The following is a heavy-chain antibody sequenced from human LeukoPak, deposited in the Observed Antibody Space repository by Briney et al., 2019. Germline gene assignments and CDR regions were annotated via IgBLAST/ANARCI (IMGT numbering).Heavy chain of an antibody. Sequence: SETLSLTCTVSGGSISSGDYYWSWIRQHPGKGLEWIGYIHYSGSAYYNPSLKSRVTMSVDTSKNQFSLKLSSVTAADTAVYYCARDVDWYSSSWYGNWGQGTLVTVSS. CDR3: ARDVDWYSSSWYGN. CDR2: IHYSGSA. J-gene: IGHJ4*02. D-gene: IGHD6-13*01. V-gene: IGHV4-31*03. CDR1: GGSISSGDYY.